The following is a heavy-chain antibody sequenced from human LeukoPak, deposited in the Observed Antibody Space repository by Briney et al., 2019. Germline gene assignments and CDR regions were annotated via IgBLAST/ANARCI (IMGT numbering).Heavy chain of an antibody. V-gene: IGHV4-61*02. J-gene: IGHJ6*03. CDR1: GGSISSGSYY. D-gene: IGHD5-12*01. Sequence: SQTLSLTCTVSGGSISSGSYYWSWIRQPAGKGLEWIGRIYTSGRTNYNPSLKSRVTISVDTSENQFSLKLSSVTAADTAVYYCARGGYDNAYYYYMDVWGKGTTVTISS. CDR3: ARGGYDNAYYYYMDV. CDR2: IYTSGRT.